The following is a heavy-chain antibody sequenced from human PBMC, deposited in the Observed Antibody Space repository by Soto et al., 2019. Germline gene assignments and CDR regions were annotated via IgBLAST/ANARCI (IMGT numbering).Heavy chain of an antibody. CDR2: IYASGNT. J-gene: IGHJ4*02. CDR1: GGSISSYY. Sequence: PSETLSLTCTVSGGSISSYYWNWIRQPAGKGLEWIGRIYASGNTNYYPSLKSRVTMSLDTSKNQFSLKLSSVTAADTAVYYCARDGGKYCSGTSCYDYWGQGNLVTVSS. CDR3: ARDGGKYCSGTSCYDY. D-gene: IGHD2-2*01. V-gene: IGHV4-4*07.